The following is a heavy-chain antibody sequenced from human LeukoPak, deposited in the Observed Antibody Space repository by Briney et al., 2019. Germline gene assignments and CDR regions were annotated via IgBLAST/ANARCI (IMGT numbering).Heavy chain of an antibody. CDR3: ARGEHSVDS. Sequence: SETLSLTCTGSGGAIRSHYWNWIRQPAGKGLEWIGRIYSSGYTNDNPSRKSRITMSVDMSKNQFSLRLNSVAAADTAVYYCARGEHSVDSWGQGMLVAVSS. V-gene: IGHV4-4*07. CDR1: GGAIRSHY. J-gene: IGHJ4*02. CDR2: IYSSGYT. D-gene: IGHD1/OR15-1a*01.